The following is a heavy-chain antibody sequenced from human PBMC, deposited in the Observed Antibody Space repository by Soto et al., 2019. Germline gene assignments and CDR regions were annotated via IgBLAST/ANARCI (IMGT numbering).Heavy chain of an antibody. CDR2: ISWNSGSI. J-gene: IGHJ4*02. CDR1: GFTFDDYA. Sequence: PGGSLRLSCAASGFTFDDYAMHWVRQAPGKGLEWVSGISWNSGSIGYADSVKGRFTISRDNAKNSLYLQMNSLRAEDTALYYCAKDSFGAAAAGFDYWGQGTLVTVSS. V-gene: IGHV3-9*01. CDR3: AKDSFGAAAAGFDY. D-gene: IGHD6-13*01.